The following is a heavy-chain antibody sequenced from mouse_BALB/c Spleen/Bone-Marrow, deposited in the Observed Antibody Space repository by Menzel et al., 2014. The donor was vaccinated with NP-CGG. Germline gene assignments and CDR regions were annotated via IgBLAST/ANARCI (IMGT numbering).Heavy chain of an antibody. J-gene: IGHJ2*01. D-gene: IGHD2-14*01. CDR2: IYYSGTI. V-gene: IGHV3-5*02. CDR3: ARDYRYFDY. CDR1: GISITTGNYR. Sequence: EVKLMESGPGLVKPSQTVSLTCTVTGISITTGNYRWSWIRQFPGNKLEWIGYIYYSGTITYNPSLTSRTTITRDTSKNQFFLEVNSLTAEGTATYYCARDYRYFDYWGQGTTLTVSS.